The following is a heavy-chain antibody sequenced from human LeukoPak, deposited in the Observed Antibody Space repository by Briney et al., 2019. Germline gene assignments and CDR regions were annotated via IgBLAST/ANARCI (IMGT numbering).Heavy chain of an antibody. Sequence: PGGSLRLSCAASGFTFSNAWMSWVRQAPGKGLEWVSVIYSGGSTYYADSVKGRFTISRDNSKNTLYLQMNSLRAEDTAVYYCARDLGYGFDYWGQGTLVTVSS. D-gene: IGHD5-18*01. J-gene: IGHJ4*02. V-gene: IGHV3-53*01. CDR1: GFTFSNAW. CDR2: IYSGGST. CDR3: ARDLGYGFDY.